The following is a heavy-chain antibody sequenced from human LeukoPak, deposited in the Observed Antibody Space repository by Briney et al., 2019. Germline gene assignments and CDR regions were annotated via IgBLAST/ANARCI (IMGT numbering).Heavy chain of an antibody. J-gene: IGHJ4*02. CDR1: SGSMCRGGYY. CDR2: IYYSGST. CDR3: ARGLIAAAGTISYFDN. V-gene: IGHV4-31*03. D-gene: IGHD6-13*01. Sequence: SETLSLTCTVSSGSMCRGGYYWSWIRQDPGKGLEWVGYIYYSGSTYYNPSLKSRVTISVDSSKNQFSLKVRSATAADTAMYYCARGLIAAAGTISYFDNWGQGTLVTVSS.